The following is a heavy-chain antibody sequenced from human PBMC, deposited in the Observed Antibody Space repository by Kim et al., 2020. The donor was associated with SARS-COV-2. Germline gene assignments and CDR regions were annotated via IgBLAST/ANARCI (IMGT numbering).Heavy chain of an antibody. CDR1: GFEFSHHW. CDR3: ARSNYFHN. J-gene: IGHJ4*02. V-gene: IGHV3-7*03. CDR2: INPDGSET. Sequence: GGSLRLCAASGFEFSHHWMNWVRQAPGKGLELVANINPDGSETTYVDSVRGRFTISRDNAKNSLYLQMNSLRDVDTAVYYCARSNYFHNWGQGTLVTVSS.